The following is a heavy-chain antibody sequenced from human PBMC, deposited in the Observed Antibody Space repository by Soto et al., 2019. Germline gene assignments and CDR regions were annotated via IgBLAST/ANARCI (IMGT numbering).Heavy chain of an antibody. CDR1: GYTFTSYG. J-gene: IGHJ3*02. D-gene: IGHD3-3*01. CDR3: ARERLDFWSGYPGEAFDI. V-gene: IGHV1-18*01. Sequence: ASVKVSCKASGYTFTSYGSRWVRQAPGQGLEWIGWISAYNGNTNYAQKLQSRVTMTTDTSTSTAYMELRSLRSDDTAVYYCARERLDFWSGYPGEAFDIWGQGTMVTVSS. CDR2: ISAYNGNT.